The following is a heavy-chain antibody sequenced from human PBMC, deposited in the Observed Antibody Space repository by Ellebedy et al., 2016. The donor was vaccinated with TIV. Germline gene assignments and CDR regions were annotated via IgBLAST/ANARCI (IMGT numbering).Heavy chain of an antibody. D-gene: IGHD3-22*01. Sequence: SVKVSCKASGAAFSSHAVSWVRRAPGQGLEWMGGIVPMLRTANYAQKFQGRVTITADQLGSTVYMELSSLGSEDAAVYYCARHSGYYWSYFDSWGQGTLVTVSS. CDR2: IVPMLRTA. V-gene: IGHV1-69*10. J-gene: IGHJ4*02. CDR3: ARHSGYYWSYFDS. CDR1: GAAFSSHA.